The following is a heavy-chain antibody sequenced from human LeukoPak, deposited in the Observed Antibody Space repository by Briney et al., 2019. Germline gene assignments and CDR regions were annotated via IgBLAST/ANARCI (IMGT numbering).Heavy chain of an antibody. D-gene: IGHD2-2*01. V-gene: IGHV1-69*04. CDR1: GGTFSSYA. CDR3: ARGDQLLNSYYYYYGMDV. CDR2: IIPILGIA. J-gene: IGHJ6*02. Sequence: SVKVSCKASGGTFSSYATSWVRQAPGQGLEWMGRIIPILGIANYAQKFQGRVTITADKSTSTAYMELSSLRSEDTAVYYCARGDQLLNSYYYYYGMDVWGQGTTVTVSS.